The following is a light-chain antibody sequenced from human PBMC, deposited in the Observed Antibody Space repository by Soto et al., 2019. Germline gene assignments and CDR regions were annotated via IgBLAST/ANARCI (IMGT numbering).Light chain of an antibody. CDR2: GAS. V-gene: IGKV3-20*01. CDR1: QSVSNNY. Sequence: EVVLTQSPGTLSLSPGERATLSCRASQSVSNNYLAWYQQKPGQAPRLLIYGASNRATGIPERFSGSGSGTDFTLTISSLEPEDFAVYYCQQYGSSSWTFGQGTKVDIK. CDR3: QQYGSSSWT. J-gene: IGKJ1*01.